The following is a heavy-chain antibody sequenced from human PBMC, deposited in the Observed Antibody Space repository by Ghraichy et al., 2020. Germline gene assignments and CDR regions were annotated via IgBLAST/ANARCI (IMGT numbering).Heavy chain of an antibody. J-gene: IGHJ6*02. CDR1: GFSFSGYS. Sequence: LSLTCVGSGFSFSGYSMNWVRQSPGKGLEWISYITSSSRTKSYADSVKGRFTISRDNAQNSLYLQMNSLGDEDTAVYYCARGSTVVRFYYYDGMDVWGQGTTVTVSS. CDR3: ARGSTVVRFYYYDGMDV. V-gene: IGHV3-48*02. CDR2: ITSSSRTK. D-gene: IGHD4-23*01.